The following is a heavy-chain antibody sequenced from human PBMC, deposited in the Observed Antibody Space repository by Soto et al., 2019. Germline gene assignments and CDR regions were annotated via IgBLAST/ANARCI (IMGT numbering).Heavy chain of an antibody. V-gene: IGHV4-59*08. Sequence: SETLSLTCTVSGGSISSYYWSWIRQPPGKGLEWIGYIYYSGSTNYNPSLKSRVTISVDTSKNQFSLKLSSVTAADTAVYYCARHVTEIYSLGWFDPWGQGTLVTVSS. CDR3: ARHVTEIYSLGWFDP. J-gene: IGHJ5*02. CDR2: IYYSGST. CDR1: GGSISSYY. D-gene: IGHD2-21*01.